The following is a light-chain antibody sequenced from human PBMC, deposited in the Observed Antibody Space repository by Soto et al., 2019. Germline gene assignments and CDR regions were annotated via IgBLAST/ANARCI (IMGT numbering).Light chain of an antibody. Sequence: QSVLTQPASVSGSPGQSIAISCTGTSSDVGYYNVVSWYQQHPGKAPKLMIYEASKRPSGVSNRFSGSKSGNTASPTISGLQAEDEADYYCCSYADSSTYVFGTGTKLTVL. CDR2: EAS. CDR3: CSYADSSTYV. CDR1: SSDVGYYNV. V-gene: IGLV2-23*01. J-gene: IGLJ1*01.